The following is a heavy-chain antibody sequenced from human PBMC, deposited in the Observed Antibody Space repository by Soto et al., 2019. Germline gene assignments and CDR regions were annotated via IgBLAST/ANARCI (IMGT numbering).Heavy chain of an antibody. CDR2: IIPIFGTA. D-gene: IGHD1-26*01. Sequence: SVKVSCKASGGTFSSYAISWVRQAPGQGLEWMGGIIPIFGTANYAQKFQGRVTITADKSTSTAYMELSSLRSEDTAVYYCARDHRMYRRGPPFDIWGQGTMVTVSS. CDR3: ARDHRMYRRGPPFDI. CDR1: GGTFSSYA. J-gene: IGHJ3*02. V-gene: IGHV1-69*06.